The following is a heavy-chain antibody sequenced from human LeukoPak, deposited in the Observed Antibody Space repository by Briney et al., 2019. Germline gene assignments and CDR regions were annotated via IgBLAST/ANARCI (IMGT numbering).Heavy chain of an antibody. V-gene: IGHV3-21*01. J-gene: IGHJ5*02. Sequence: GGSLRLSCAASGFTFSYYWMHWVRQAPGKGLEWVSSISSSSSYIYYADSVKGRFTISRDNAKNSLYLQMNSLRAEDTAVYYCARDGSIAALGSWFDPWGQGTLVTVSS. D-gene: IGHD6-6*01. CDR2: ISSSSSYI. CDR3: ARDGSIAALGSWFDP. CDR1: GFTFSYYW.